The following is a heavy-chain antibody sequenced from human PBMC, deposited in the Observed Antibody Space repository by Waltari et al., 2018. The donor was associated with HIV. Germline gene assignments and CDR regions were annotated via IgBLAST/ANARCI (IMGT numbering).Heavy chain of an antibody. V-gene: IGHV3-23*01. CDR1: GFTFSRHA. Sequence: EVQLLESGGGLVQPGGSLRLSCAASGFTFSRHAMSWVRQAPGKGLEWVSFISGSGGSTYYADSVKGRFTISRDNSKNTLYLQMNSLRAEDTAVYYCAKDNRDPLGTLWYWGQGTLVTVSS. CDR2: ISGSGGST. D-gene: IGHD2-21*01. CDR3: AKDNRDPLGTLWY. J-gene: IGHJ4*02.